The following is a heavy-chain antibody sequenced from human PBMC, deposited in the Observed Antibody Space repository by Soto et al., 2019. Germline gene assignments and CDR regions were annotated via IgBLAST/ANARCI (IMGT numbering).Heavy chain of an antibody. CDR2: INAVNGKT. D-gene: IGHD2-21*02. Sequence: ASVNVSYLDSGYTLTNYGNIRVRQAPGQGIEWMGWINAVNGKTKYSQKFQGRVTITRDTSASTAYMELSSLRSEDTAVYYCARSIVVVTAADYWGQGTLVTVSS. V-gene: IGHV1-3*01. CDR3: ARSIVVVTAADY. J-gene: IGHJ4*02. CDR1: GYTLTNYG.